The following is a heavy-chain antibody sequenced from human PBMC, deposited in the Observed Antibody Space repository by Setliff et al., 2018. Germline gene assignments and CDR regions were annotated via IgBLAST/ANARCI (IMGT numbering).Heavy chain of an antibody. CDR2: IKEDGSEK. J-gene: IGHJ4*02. Sequence: PGGSLRLSCAASRFTFSNYWMSWVRQAPGKGLEWVANIKEDGSEKYYVDSVKGRFTISRDNAKNSLDLQMDSLRAEDTAVYYCAKGLPYDILTGTFLDYWGQGT. V-gene: IGHV3-7*01. CDR1: RFTFSNYW. D-gene: IGHD3-9*01. CDR3: AKGLPYDILTGTFLDY.